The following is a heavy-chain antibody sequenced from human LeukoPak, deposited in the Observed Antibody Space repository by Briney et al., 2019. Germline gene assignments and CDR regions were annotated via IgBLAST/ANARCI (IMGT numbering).Heavy chain of an antibody. J-gene: IGHJ4*02. D-gene: IGHD2-21*01. CDR3: AKYQTLYCGGDCYDYFDY. V-gene: IGHV3-23*01. CDR1: EFTFSTYA. CDR2: ITGSGGST. Sequence: GGSLRLSCAAFEFTFSTYAMGWVRQAPGKGLEWVSAITGSGGSTYYADSVKGRFTISRDNSKNTLYLQMNSLRAEDTAVYYCAKYQTLYCGGDCYDYFDYWGQGTLVTVSS.